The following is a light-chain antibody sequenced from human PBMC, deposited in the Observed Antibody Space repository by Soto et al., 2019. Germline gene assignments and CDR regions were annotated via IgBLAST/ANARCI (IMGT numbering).Light chain of an antibody. CDR2: WAS. CDR1: QSVLFRPNKKNY. J-gene: IGKJ2*01. Sequence: DIVMTQSPDSLAVSLGERATINCKSSQSVLFRPNKKNYLAWYQQKPGQPPKMFIYWASTRESGVPDRFSGSGSVTDFTLTISSLQAEAVAVSYCQQYCTTPPTVGQGTKLEIK. V-gene: IGKV4-1*01. CDR3: QQYCTTPPT.